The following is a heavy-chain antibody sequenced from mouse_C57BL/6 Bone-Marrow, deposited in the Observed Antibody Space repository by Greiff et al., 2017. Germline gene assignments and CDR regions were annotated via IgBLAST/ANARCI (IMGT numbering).Heavy chain of an antibody. J-gene: IGHJ3*01. CDR2: INPGSGGT. Sequence: VQLQQSGAELVRPGTSVKVSCKASGYAFTNYLIEWVKQRPGQGLEWIGVINPGSGGTNYNEKFQGKATLTADKSSSTAYMQLSSLTSEDSAVYFCARELGWFAYWGQGTLVTVSA. D-gene: IGHD4-1*01. V-gene: IGHV1-54*01. CDR3: ARELGWFAY. CDR1: GYAFTNYL.